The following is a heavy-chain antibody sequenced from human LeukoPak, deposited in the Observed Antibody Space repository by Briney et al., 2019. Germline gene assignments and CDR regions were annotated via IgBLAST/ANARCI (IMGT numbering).Heavy chain of an antibody. CDR1: GFTFSSYA. CDR2: ISGSGGST. J-gene: IGHJ4*02. Sequence: GGSLRLSCAASGFTFSSYAMSWVRQAPGKGLEWVSAISGSGGSTYYADSVKGRFTISRDNSKNTLYLQMNSLRAEDTAVYYCARDREGSSSSWYFDYWGQGTLVTVSS. CDR3: ARDREGSSSSWYFDY. D-gene: IGHD6-13*01. V-gene: IGHV3-23*01.